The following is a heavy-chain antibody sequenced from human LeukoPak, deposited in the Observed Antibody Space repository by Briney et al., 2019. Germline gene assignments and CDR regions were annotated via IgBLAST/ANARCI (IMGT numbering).Heavy chain of an antibody. V-gene: IGHV4-34*01. Sequence: PSETLSLTCAVYGGSFSGYYWSWIRQPPGKGLEWIGEINHSGSTNYNPSLKSRVTISVDTSKNQFSLNLGSVTAADTAVYYCARGRGSGSYYSYYFDYWGQGTLVTVSS. CDR1: GGSFSGYY. D-gene: IGHD3-10*01. CDR3: ARGRGSGSYYSYYFDY. J-gene: IGHJ4*02. CDR2: INHSGST.